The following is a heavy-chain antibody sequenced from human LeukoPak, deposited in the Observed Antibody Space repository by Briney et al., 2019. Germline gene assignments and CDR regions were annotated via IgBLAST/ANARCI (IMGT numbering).Heavy chain of an antibody. Sequence: SETLSLTCTVSDYSISSGYGYYWGWIRQPPGKGLEWIGNIYHSGITYYNHFNSSLKSRVTISIDTSKNQFSLRLTSVTAADTAVYCATLVSTRYYFDYWGQGTLVTVSS. V-gene: IGHV4-38-2*02. CDR2: IYHSGIT. CDR1: DYSISSGYGYY. J-gene: IGHJ4*02. CDR3: ATLVSTRYYFDY. D-gene: IGHD5/OR15-5a*01.